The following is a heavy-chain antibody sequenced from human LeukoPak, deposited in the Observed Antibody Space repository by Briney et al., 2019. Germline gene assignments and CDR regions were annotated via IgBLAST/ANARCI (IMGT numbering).Heavy chain of an antibody. CDR1: GGTFTSYA. V-gene: IGHV1-69*04. CDR2: IIPIFGIA. J-gene: IGHJ4*02. CDR3: ARAATVTSKTFDY. D-gene: IGHD4-17*01. Sequence: SVKVSCKASGGTFTSYAISWVRQAPGQGLEWMGRIIPIFGIANYAQKFQGRVTITADKSTSTAYMKLSSLRSEDTAVYYCARAATVTSKTFDYWGQGTLVTVSS.